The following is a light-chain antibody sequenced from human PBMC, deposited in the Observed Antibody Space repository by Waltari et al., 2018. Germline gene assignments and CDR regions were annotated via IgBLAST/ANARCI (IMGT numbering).Light chain of an antibody. CDR3: QSADSSGTPVI. Sequence: SFELTQPPSVSVSPGQTASNTCSGNTLPKQYAYWYQQKPGQAPVLIMYKDSERPSGIPERFSGSSSGTTVTLTISGVQAEDEADYYCQSADSSGTPVIFGGGTKLTVL. V-gene: IGLV3-25*03. CDR2: KDS. CDR1: TLPKQY. J-gene: IGLJ2*01.